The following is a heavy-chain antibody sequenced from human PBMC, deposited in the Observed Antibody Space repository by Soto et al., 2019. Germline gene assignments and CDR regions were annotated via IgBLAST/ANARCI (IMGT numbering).Heavy chain of an antibody. V-gene: IGHV4-59*01. CDR2: IYYSGST. J-gene: IGHJ4*02. CDR1: GGSITTSY. Sequence: PSETLSLTCTVSGGSITTSYWSWIRQPPGKGLECIGYIYYSGSTNYNPSLKSRVTISVDTSKNQFSLKLSSVTAADTAVYYCARDKGPSPDYWGQGTLVTVSS. CDR3: ARDKGPSPDY.